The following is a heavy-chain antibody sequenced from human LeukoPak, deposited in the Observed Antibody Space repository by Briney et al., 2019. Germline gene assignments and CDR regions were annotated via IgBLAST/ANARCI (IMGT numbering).Heavy chain of an antibody. CDR1: GGSISSSAYY. CDR2: IYYNGST. CDR3: VRQAREGPLPRYFDY. D-gene: IGHD1-26*01. V-gene: IGHV4-39*01. Sequence: SETLSLTCSVSGGSISSSAYYWGWIRQPPGKGLEWIGTIYYNGSTNYNPSLKSRVTISVDTSKNQFSLRLSSVDAADTAMYFCVRQAREGPLPRYFDYWGQGTLVTVPS. J-gene: IGHJ4*02.